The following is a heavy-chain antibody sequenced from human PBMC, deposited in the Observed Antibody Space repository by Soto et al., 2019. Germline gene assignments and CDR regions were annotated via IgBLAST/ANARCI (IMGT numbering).Heavy chain of an antibody. V-gene: IGHV3-23*01. Sequence: GGSLRLSCAASGFTFSSYAMSWVRQAPGKGLEWVSAISGSGGSTYYADSVKGRFTISRDNSKNTLYLQMNSLRAEDTAVYYCAKGDGPYYYDSSGYYYFDYWGQGTLVTVSS. CDR1: GFTFSSYA. CDR3: AKGDGPYYYDSSGYYYFDY. D-gene: IGHD3-22*01. J-gene: IGHJ4*02. CDR2: ISGSGGST.